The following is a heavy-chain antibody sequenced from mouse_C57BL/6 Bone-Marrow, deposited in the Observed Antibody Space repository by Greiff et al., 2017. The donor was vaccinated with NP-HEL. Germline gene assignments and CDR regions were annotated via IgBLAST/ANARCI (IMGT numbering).Heavy chain of an antibody. CDR2: IWSGGST. CDR3: ARDGYQFFYYFDY. D-gene: IGHD2-3*01. Sequence: VKLVESGPGLVQPSQSLSITCTVSGFSLTSYGVHWVRQSPGKGLEWLGVIWSGGSTDYNAAFISRLSISKDNSKGQVFFKMNSLQADDTAIYYCARDGYQFFYYFDYWGQGTTLTVSS. V-gene: IGHV2-2*01. J-gene: IGHJ2*01. CDR1: GFSLTSYG.